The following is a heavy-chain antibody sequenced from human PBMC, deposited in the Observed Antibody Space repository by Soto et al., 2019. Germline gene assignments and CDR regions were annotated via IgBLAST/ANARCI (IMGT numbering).Heavy chain of an antibody. V-gene: IGHV3-15*01. CDR3: TTGSTYYYDSSGYKNFDY. J-gene: IGHJ4*02. CDR2: IKSKTDGGTT. CDR1: GFTFSNAW. D-gene: IGHD3-22*01. Sequence: PGGSLRLSCGAPGFTFSNAWMSWVRQSPGKGLEWVGRIKSKTDGGTTDYAAPVKGRFTISRDDSKNTLYLQMNSLKTEDTAVYYCTTGSTYYYDSSGYKNFDYWGQGTLVTVSS.